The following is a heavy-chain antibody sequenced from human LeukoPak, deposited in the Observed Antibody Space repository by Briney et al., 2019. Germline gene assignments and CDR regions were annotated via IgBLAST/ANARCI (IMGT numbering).Heavy chain of an antibody. CDR2: IYYSGST. V-gene: IGHV4-61*08. J-gene: IGHJ3*02. Sequence: SQTLSLTCTVSGGSISSGGYYWSWIRQPPGKGLEWIGSIYYSGSTSYNPSLKSRVTITVDTSKNQFSLKLSSVTAADTAVYYCARRYFDWLSGTHDGFDIWGQGTMVTVSS. CDR1: GGSISSGGYY. CDR3: ARRYFDWLSGTHDGFDI. D-gene: IGHD3-9*01.